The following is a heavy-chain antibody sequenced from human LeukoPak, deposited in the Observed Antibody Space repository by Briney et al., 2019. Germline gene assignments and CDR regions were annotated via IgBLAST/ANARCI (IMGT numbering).Heavy chain of an antibody. CDR2: ISYDGSNK. CDR1: GFTFSSYG. V-gene: IGHV3-30*18. J-gene: IGHJ4*02. CDR3: AKDKAHYYDSSALRGYFHY. Sequence: GGSLRLSCAASGFTFSSYGMHWVRQAPGMRLEWVAVISYDGSNKYYADSVKGRFIISRDNSKNTLYLQMNSLRTEDTAVYYCAKDKAHYYDSSALRGYFHYWGQGTLVTVSS. D-gene: IGHD3-22*01.